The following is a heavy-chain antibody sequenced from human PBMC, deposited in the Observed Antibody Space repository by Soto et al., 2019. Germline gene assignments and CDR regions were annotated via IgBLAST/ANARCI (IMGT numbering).Heavy chain of an antibody. V-gene: IGHV3-30-3*01. J-gene: IGHJ5*02. CDR3: TKHASAGSGWTNWFDP. CDR2: ISFDGSNQ. D-gene: IGHD6-19*01. Sequence: QGQLVEFGGGVVQPGASLRPSCPASGFTLSPFAMHWVRQAPGKGLEWVAVISFDGSNQYYTASVKGRFTFSRDISKNTVELQMNSLRAEDTAMYYCTKHASAGSGWTNWFDPWGQGALVTVSS. CDR1: GFTLSPFA.